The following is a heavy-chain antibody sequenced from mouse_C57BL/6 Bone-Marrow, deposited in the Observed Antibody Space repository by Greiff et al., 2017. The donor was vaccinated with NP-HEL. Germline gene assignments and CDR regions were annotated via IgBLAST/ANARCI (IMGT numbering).Heavy chain of an antibody. CDR2: IYPGDGDT. D-gene: IGHD4-1*01. CDR1: GYAFSSSW. J-gene: IGHJ2*01. CDR3: AETGYFDY. V-gene: IGHV1-82*01. Sequence: QVQLQQSGPELVKPGASVKISCKASGYAFSSSWMNWVKQRPGKGLEWIGRIYPGDGDTNYNGKFTGKATLTADKSSSTAYMQLSSLTSEDSAVSFCAETGYFDYWGQGTTLTVSS.